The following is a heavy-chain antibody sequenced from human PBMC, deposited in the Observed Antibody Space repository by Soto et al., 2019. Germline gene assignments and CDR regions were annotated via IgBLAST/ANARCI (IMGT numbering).Heavy chain of an antibody. CDR3: ARDVGRRDAPILYSGYDSMSSWFDP. Sequence: NPSETLSLTCTVSGGSISSGGYYWSWIRQHPGKGLEWIGEISRSGSTSYNPSLESRVTISEDTFENQFSLKLSSVTAADTAVYYCARDVGRRDAPILYSGYDSMSSWFDPWGQGTLVTVSS. CDR1: GGSISSGGYY. CDR2: ISRSGST. J-gene: IGHJ5*02. V-gene: IGHV4-31*03. D-gene: IGHD5-12*01.